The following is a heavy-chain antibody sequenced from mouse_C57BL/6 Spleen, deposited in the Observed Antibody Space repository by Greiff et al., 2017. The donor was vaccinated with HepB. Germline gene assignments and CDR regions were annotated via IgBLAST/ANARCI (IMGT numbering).Heavy chain of an antibody. V-gene: IGHV1-72*01. J-gene: IGHJ4*01. CDR3: ARGGDYYGSSYGDAMDY. Sequence: VKLQQPGAELVKPGASVKLSCKASGYTFTSYWMHWVKQRPGRGLEWIGRIDPNSGGTKYNEKFKSKATLTVDKPSSTAYMQLSSLTSEVSAVYYCARGGDYYGSSYGDAMDYWGQGTSVTVSS. CDR2: IDPNSGGT. D-gene: IGHD1-1*01. CDR1: GYTFTSYW.